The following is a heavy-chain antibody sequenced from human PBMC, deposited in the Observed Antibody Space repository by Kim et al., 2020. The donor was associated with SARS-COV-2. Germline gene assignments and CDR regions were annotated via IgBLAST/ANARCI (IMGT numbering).Heavy chain of an antibody. CDR3: ARGYGYSNY. J-gene: IGHJ4*02. V-gene: IGHV3-48*03. CDR1: GFTFSSYE. D-gene: IGHD4-4*01. CDR2: ISSSGSTI. Sequence: GGSLRLSCASSGFTFSSYEMNWVRQAPGKGLEWVSYISSSGSTIYYADSVKGRFTISRDNAKNSLFLQMNSLRAEDTAVYYCARGYGYSNYWGQGTLVTVSS.